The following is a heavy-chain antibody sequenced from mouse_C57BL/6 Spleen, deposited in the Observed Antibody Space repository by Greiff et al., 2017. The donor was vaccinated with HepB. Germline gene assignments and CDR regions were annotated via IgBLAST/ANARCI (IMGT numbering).Heavy chain of an antibody. Sequence: VQLQHPGAELVRPGSSVKLSCKASGYTFTSYWMDWVKQRPGQGLEWIGNIYPSDSETHYNQKFKDKATLTVDKSSSTAYMQLSSLTSEDSAVYYCARGWDWDFDVWGTGTTVTVSS. CDR2: IYPSDSET. CDR3: ARGWDWDFDV. J-gene: IGHJ1*03. CDR1: GYTFTSYW. V-gene: IGHV1-61*01. D-gene: IGHD1-1*02.